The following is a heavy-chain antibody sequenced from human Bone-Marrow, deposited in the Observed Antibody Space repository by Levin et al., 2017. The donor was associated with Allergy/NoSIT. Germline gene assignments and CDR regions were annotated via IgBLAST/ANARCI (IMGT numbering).Heavy chain of an antibody. J-gene: IGHJ6*02. Sequence: PGGSLRLSCAVSGFTFSDSAVHWVRQTSGKGLEWVGLIRSQTNTYATAYAASVKGRFTVSRDDSKNTAYLQMNSLKTEDTAVYYCTRRSTRTDAGMDVWGQGTTVTVSS. CDR2: IRSQTNTYAT. D-gene: IGHD1-1*01. CDR1: GFTFSDSA. V-gene: IGHV3-73*01. CDR3: TRRSTRTDAGMDV.